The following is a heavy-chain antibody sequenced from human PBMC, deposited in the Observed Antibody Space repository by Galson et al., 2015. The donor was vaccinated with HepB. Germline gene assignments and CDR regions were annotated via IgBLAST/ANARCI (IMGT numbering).Heavy chain of an antibody. CDR1: GGSISSSSYY. J-gene: IGHJ3*02. CDR3: ARHLPPLIRSGDAFDI. V-gene: IGHV4-39*01. CDR2: IYYSGST. Sequence: SETLSLTCTVSGGSISSSSYYWGWIRQPPGKGLEWIGSIYYSGSTYYNPSLKSRVTISVDTSKNQFSLKLSSVTAADTAVYYCARHLPPLIRSGDAFDIWGQGTMVTVSS. D-gene: IGHD3-10*01.